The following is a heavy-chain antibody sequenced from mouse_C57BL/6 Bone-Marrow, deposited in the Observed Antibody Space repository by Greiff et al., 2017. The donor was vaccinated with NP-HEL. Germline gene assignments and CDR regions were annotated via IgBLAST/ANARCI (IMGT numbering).Heavy chain of an antibody. J-gene: IGHJ2*01. D-gene: IGHD1-1*01. V-gene: IGHV1-59*01. CDR1: GYTFTSYW. CDR2: IDPSDSYT. Sequence: VQLQQPGAELVRPGTSVKLSCKASGYTFTSYWMHWVKQRPGQGLEWIGVIDPSDSYTNYNQKFKGKATLTVDTSSSTAYMQLSSLTSEDSAVYYCARDYYGSFYYFDYWGQGTTLTVSS. CDR3: ARDYYGSFYYFDY.